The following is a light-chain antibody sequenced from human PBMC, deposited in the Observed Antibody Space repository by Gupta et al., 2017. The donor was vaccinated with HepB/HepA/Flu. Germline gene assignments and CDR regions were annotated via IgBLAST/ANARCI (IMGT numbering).Light chain of an antibody. CDR1: QSISSY. Sequence: DIQMTQSPSSLSASVGDRVTITCRASQSISSYLNWYQQKPGKAPKLLIYAAYNLQSGVPSRFSGSGSGTDFTLTISSLQPEDFATYYCQQSYSTPPLTFGPGTKVDVK. J-gene: IGKJ3*01. V-gene: IGKV1-39*01. CDR2: AAY. CDR3: QQSYSTPPLT.